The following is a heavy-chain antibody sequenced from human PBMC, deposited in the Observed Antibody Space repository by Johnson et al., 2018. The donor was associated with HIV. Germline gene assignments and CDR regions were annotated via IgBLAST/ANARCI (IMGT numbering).Heavy chain of an antibody. CDR1: GITVNTNY. CDR2: SGSGGST. V-gene: IGHV3-66*02. CDR3: AFIEYSSLDAFDI. Sequence: VQLVESGGGLVQSGESLRLSCAASGITVNTNYMSWVRRAPGKGLEWVSAISGSGGSTYYADSVKGRFTISRDNSKNTLYLQMNSLRAEDTAVYYCAFIEYSSLDAFDIWGQGTMVTVSS. D-gene: IGHD6-6*01. J-gene: IGHJ3*02.